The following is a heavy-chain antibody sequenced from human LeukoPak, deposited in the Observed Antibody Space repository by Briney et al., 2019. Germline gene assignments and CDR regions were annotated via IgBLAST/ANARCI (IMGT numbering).Heavy chain of an antibody. CDR2: IREDGSEK. CDR3: AREGDYYCSGGSCYDY. Sequence: GGSLRLSCAASGFTFSSYWMSWVRQAPGKGLEWVANIREDGSEKYYVDSVKGRFTISRDNAKNSVYLQMNSLRAEDTAVYYCAREGDYYCSGGSCYDYWGQGTLVTVSS. CDR1: GFTFSSYW. V-gene: IGHV3-7*01. D-gene: IGHD2-15*01. J-gene: IGHJ4*02.